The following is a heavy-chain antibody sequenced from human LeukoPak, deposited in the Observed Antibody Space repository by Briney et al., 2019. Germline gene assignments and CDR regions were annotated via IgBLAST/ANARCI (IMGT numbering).Heavy chain of an antibody. V-gene: IGHV4-39*07. CDR1: GGSISSSSYY. Sequence: SETLSLTCTVSGGSISSSSYYWGWIRQPPGKGLEWIGSIYYSGSTYYNPSLKSRVTISVDTSKNQFSLKLSSVTAADTAVYYCATSPYLLTGYYGSRSVFCYFDYWGQGTLVTVSS. CDR2: IYYSGST. CDR3: ATSPYLLTGYYGSRSVFCYFDY. D-gene: IGHD3-10*01. J-gene: IGHJ4*02.